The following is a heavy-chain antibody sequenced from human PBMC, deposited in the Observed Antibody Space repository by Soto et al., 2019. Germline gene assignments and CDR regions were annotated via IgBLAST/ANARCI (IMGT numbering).Heavy chain of an antibody. Sequence: GASVKVSCKTSGYVFTGYYLHWVRQAPGQGLEWMGWINCRSGGTTYTQKFQGRVTLTMDTSTSTAYMELSSLISDDTALYYCMGGASARDSSGYPYYFDPWGQGTLVTVSS. CDR1: GYVFTGYY. J-gene: IGHJ4*02. V-gene: IGHV1-2*02. D-gene: IGHD3-22*01. CDR2: INCRSGGT. CDR3: MGGASARDSSGYPYYFDP.